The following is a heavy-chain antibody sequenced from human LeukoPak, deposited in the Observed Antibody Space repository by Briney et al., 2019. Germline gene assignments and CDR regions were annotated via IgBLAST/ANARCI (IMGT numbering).Heavy chain of an antibody. V-gene: IGHV1-2*02. Sequence: ASVKVSCKSSGYTFTGYYMHWVRQAPGQGLEWMGWINPNSGGTNYAQKFQGRVTMTRDTSISTAYMELSRLRSDDTAVYYCARVRRRDIVVVVAATREIDAFDIWGQGTMVTVSS. CDR3: ARVRRRDIVVVVAATREIDAFDI. CDR2: INPNSGGT. J-gene: IGHJ3*02. CDR1: GYTFTGYY. D-gene: IGHD2-15*01.